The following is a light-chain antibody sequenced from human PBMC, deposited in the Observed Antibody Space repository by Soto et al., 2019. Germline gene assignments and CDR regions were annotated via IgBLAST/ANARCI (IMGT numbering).Light chain of an antibody. CDR2: AAS. J-gene: IGKJ3*01. CDR1: QSISSY. CDR3: QQGYSTPT. V-gene: IGKV1-39*01. Sequence: DIQMTQSPSSLSASVGDRVTITCRASQSISSYLNWYQQKPGKAPKLLIYAASSLQSGVPSRFSGSGSGTDFSLTISSLQPEDFATYYCQQGYSTPTFGPGTKVDI.